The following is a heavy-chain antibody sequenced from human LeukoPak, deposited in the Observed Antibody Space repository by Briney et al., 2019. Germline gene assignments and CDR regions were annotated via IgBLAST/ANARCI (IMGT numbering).Heavy chain of an antibody. CDR3: ARRPDGTSHFDY. CDR2: VYYSGST. J-gene: IGHJ4*02. CDR1: GVSVSSYF. V-gene: IGHV4-59*08. Sequence: PSETLSLTCTVSGVSVSSYFWSWIRQPPGKGLEWIGYVYYSGSTNYNPSPKSRVTISVDTSKKQFSLKLSSVTAADTAVYYCARRPDGTSHFDYWGQGTLVTVSS. D-gene: IGHD6-6*01.